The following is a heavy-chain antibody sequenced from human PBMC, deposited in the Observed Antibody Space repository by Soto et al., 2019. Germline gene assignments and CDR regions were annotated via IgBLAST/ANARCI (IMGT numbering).Heavy chain of an antibody. CDR3: ATRAYDY. J-gene: IGHJ4*02. V-gene: IGHV1-3*04. CDR1: GYTFTEYA. CDR2: INTGNGDT. Sequence: QVHLVQSGAEVKKPGASVTISCKTSGYTFTEYAMHWVRHAPGRGLEWVGWINTGNGDTRYSPKWQGRVTITSDASASTAYLGLSRLKFEDTALYYCATRAYDYWGQGTQVAVAS.